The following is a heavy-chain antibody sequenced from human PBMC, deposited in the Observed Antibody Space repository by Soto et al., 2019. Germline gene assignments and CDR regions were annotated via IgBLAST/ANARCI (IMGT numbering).Heavy chain of an antibody. CDR1: GGSISSYY. Sequence: QVQLQESGPGLVKPSKTLSITCTVSGGSISSYYWSWIRQPPGKGLEWIGYIYYSGSTNYNPSLKSRVTISVDTSKNQFSLKLSSVTAADTAVYYCARSGLWFGEHDYYYGMDVWGQGTTVTVSS. V-gene: IGHV4-59*01. D-gene: IGHD3-10*01. CDR3: ARSGLWFGEHDYYYGMDV. J-gene: IGHJ6*02. CDR2: IYYSGST.